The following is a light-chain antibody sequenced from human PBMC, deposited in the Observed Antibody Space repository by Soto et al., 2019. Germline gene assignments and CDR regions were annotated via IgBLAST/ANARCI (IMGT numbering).Light chain of an antibody. CDR3: SSYTSSSTLYV. CDR1: SSNIGGYNY. Sequence: QSVLTQPASVSGSPGQSITISCAGTSSNIGGYNYVSWYQQHPGKAPKVMIYEVSNRPSGVSNRFSGSKSGNTASLTISGLQAEVEADYYCSSYTSSSTLYVFGSGTKLTVL. CDR2: EVS. J-gene: IGLJ1*01. V-gene: IGLV2-14*01.